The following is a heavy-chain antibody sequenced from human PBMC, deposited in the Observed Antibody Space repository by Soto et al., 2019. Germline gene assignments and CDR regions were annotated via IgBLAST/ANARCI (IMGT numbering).Heavy chain of an antibody. CDR3: ARGVAGRDSSGYYPAFDI. Sequence: TSETLSLTCTVSGGSISSYYWSWIRQPPGKGLEWIGYIYYSGSTNYNPSLKSRVTISVDTSKNQFSLKLSSVTAADTAVYYCARGVAGRDSSGYYPAFDIWGQGTMVTVSS. V-gene: IGHV4-59*01. CDR2: IYYSGST. D-gene: IGHD3-22*01. J-gene: IGHJ3*02. CDR1: GGSISSYY.